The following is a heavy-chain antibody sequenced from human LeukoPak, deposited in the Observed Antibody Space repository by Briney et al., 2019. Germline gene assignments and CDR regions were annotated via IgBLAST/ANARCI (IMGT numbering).Heavy chain of an antibody. J-gene: IGHJ5*02. CDR2: IYYSGNT. CDR3: ARHAYYDFVTGLFDP. Sequence: SETLSLTCTVSGGSISSSNYCWGWIRQPPGKGLEWIGSIYYSGNTYYNPSLKSRVTISVDTSKNHFSLNLNSVTAADTAMYYCARHAYYDFVTGLFDPWGQGTLVTVPS. V-gene: IGHV4-39*01. D-gene: IGHD3-3*01. CDR1: GGSISSSNYC.